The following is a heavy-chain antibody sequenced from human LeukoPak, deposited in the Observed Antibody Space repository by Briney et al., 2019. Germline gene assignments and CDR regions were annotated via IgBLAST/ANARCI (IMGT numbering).Heavy chain of an antibody. J-gene: IGHJ2*01. CDR1: GFTVSSNY. CDR2: IYSGGST. CDR3: ARAPYYYDSTKLYFDL. D-gene: IGHD3-22*01. Sequence: GGSLRLSCAASGFTVSSNYMSWVRQAPGKGLEWVSVIYSGGSTYYADSVKGRFTISRDNSKNTLYLQMNSLRAEDTAVYYCARAPYYYDSTKLYFDLWGRGTLVTVSS. V-gene: IGHV3-53*01.